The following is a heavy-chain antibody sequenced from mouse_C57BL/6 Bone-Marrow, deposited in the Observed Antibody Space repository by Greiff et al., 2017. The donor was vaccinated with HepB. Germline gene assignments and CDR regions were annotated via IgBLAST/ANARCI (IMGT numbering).Heavy chain of an antibody. CDR1: GFSLTSYG. V-gene: IGHV2-6-1*01. D-gene: IGHD2-4*01. J-gene: IGHJ3*01. Sequence: VQLVESGPGLVAPSQSLSITCTVSGFSLTSYGVHWVRQPPGKGLEWLVVIWSDGSTTYNSALKSRLSLSKDNSKSQVFLKMNSLQTDDTAMYYCARHGYDYDTAWFAYWGQGTLVTVSA. CDR2: IWSDGST. CDR3: ARHGYDYDTAWFAY.